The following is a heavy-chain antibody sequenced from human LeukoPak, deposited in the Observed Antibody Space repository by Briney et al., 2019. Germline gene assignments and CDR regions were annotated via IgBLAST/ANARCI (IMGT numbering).Heavy chain of an antibody. CDR1: GVSFSGNY. CDR3: ARDLYALDI. J-gene: IGHJ3*02. CDR2: ISTSGST. V-gene: IGHV4-4*07. Sequence: SETLSLTCAVYGVSFSGNYWSWIRQPPGKGLEWIWRISTSGSTYYNPSLKSRIIISVDTSKNQLSLKRRSVTAADTAVYYCARDLYALDIWGEGTMVTVSS. D-gene: IGHD2/OR15-2a*01.